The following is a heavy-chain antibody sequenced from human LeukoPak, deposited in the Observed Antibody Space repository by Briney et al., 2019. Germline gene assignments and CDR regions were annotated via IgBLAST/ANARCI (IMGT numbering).Heavy chain of an antibody. CDR2: VNPNSGGT. V-gene: IGHV1-2*06. D-gene: IGHD2-2*01. CDR1: GYTFTGYY. Sequence: ASVKVSCKASGYTFTGYYIHWVRQAPGQGLEWMGRVNPNSGGTDYTQKFQGRVTVTGDTSISTAYMELSGLRSDDTAVYYCARDQVGCSSTGCLFDYWGQGTLVTVSS. J-gene: IGHJ4*02. CDR3: ARDQVGCSSTGCLFDY.